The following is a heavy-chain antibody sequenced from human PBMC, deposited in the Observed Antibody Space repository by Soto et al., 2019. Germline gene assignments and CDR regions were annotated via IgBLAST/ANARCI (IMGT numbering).Heavy chain of an antibody. CDR1: GFTFSSYG. CDR3: ARQAAYSGYDPRGSLPYYYMDV. Sequence: WGSLRLSCAASGFTFSSYGMHWVRQAPGKGLEWVAVIWYDGSNKYYADSVKGRFTISRDNSKNTLYLQMNSLRAEDTAVYYCARQAAYSGYDPRGSLPYYYMDVWGKGTTVTVSS. J-gene: IGHJ6*03. D-gene: IGHD5-12*01. CDR2: IWYDGSNK. V-gene: IGHV3-33*01.